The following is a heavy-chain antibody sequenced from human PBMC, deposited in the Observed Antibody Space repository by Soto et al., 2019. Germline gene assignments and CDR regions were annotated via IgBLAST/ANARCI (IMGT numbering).Heavy chain of an antibody. V-gene: IGHV4-4*07. CDR2: IYATGTT. J-gene: IGHJ5*02. Sequence: SETLSLTCTVSGASISGFYWSWIQKSAGKGLEWIGRIYATGTTDYNPSLKSRVMMSVDTSKKQFSLKLRSVTAADTAVYYCVRDGTKTLRDWFDPWGQGISVTVSS. CDR3: VRDGTKTLRDWFDP. D-gene: IGHD1-1*01. CDR1: GASISGFY.